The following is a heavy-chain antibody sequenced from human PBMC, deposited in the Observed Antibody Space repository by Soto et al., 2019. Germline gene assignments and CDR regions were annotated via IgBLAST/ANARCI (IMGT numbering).Heavy chain of an antibody. D-gene: IGHD3-22*01. J-gene: IGHJ6*02. CDR1: GGSLSNYG. Sequence: QVQLVQSGAEEKKPGSSVKVSCKASGGSLSNYGISWVRQAPGQGLEWMGAIIPVFGTPNYAQKFQDRVTITADESTTTVYMEVRSLTSEDTAVYYCARGDATKIVVTTYYAMDVWRQGTTVTVSS. V-gene: IGHV1-69*12. CDR2: IIPVFGTP. CDR3: ARGDATKIVVTTYYAMDV.